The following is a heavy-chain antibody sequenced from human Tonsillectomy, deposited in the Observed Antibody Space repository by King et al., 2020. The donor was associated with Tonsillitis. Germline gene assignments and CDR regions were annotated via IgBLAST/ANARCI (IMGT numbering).Heavy chain of an antibody. D-gene: IGHD2-15*01. V-gene: IGHV3-30*18. CDR1: GFTFSNYG. Sequence: QLVQSGGGVVQPGRSLRLSCAASGFTFSNYGMHWVRQAPGKGLEWVAVISYDGSNKYYADSVKGRFTISRDNSKNTLYLQMNSLRTEDTTMYYCAKEVVAAGYYGMDVWGQGTTVTVSS. CDR3: AKEVVAAGYYGMDV. J-gene: IGHJ6*02. CDR2: ISYDGSNK.